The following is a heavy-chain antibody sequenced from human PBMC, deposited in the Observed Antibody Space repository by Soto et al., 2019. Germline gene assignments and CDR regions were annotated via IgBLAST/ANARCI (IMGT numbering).Heavy chain of an antibody. V-gene: IGHV3-23*01. CDR2: ISGSGGST. D-gene: IGHD4-17*01. CDR3: ANDYGDYVEYFQH. J-gene: IGHJ1*01. Sequence: EVQLLESGGGLVQPGGSLRLSCAASGFTFSSYAMSWVRQAPGKGLEWVSAISGSGGSTYYADSVKGRFTISRDNSKNTLDLQMNSLRAEDTAVYYCANDYGDYVEYFQHWGQGTLVTVSS. CDR1: GFTFSSYA.